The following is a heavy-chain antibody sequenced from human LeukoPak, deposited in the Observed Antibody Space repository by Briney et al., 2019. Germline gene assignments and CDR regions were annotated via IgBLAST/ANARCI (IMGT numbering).Heavy chain of an antibody. CDR1: GYTFTSYG. CDR2: ISAYNGNT. Sequence: ASAKVSCKASGYTFTSYGISWVRQAPGQGLEWMGWISAYNGNTNYAQKLQGRVTMTTDTSTSTAYMELRSLRSDDTAVYYCARDENWGAVAPPGDYWGQGTLVTVSS. J-gene: IGHJ4*02. D-gene: IGHD6-19*01. CDR3: ARDENWGAVAPPGDY. V-gene: IGHV1-18*01.